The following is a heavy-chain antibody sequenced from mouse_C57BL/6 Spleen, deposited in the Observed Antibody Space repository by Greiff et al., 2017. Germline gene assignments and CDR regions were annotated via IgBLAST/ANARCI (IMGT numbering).Heavy chain of an antibody. D-gene: IGHD1-1*01. J-gene: IGHJ4*01. CDR3: ARSITTVVATRMDY. V-gene: IGHV1-82*01. Sequence: QVQLKQSGPELVKPGASVKISCKASGYAFSSSWMNWVKQRPGKGLEWIGRIYPGDGDTNYNGKFKGKATLTADKSSSTAYMQLSSLPSEDSAVYFCARSITTVVATRMDYWGQGTSVTVSS. CDR2: IYPGDGDT. CDR1: GYAFSSSW.